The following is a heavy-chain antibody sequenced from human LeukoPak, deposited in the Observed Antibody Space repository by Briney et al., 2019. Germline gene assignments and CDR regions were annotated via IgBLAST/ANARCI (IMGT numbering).Heavy chain of an antibody. Sequence: GRSLRLSCAASGFTFSSYGMHWVRPAPGKGLGWGAVIWYDGSNKYYADSVKGRFTISRDNSKNTLYLQMNSLRAEDTAVYYCARRIYEYYYYYGMDVWGQGTTVTVSS. CDR2: IWYDGSNK. J-gene: IGHJ6*02. CDR1: GFTFSSYG. CDR3: ARRIYEYYYYYGMDV. V-gene: IGHV3-33*01. D-gene: IGHD3-3*01.